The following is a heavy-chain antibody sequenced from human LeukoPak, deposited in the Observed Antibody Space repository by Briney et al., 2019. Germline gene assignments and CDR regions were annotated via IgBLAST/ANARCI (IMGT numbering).Heavy chain of an antibody. CDR1: GGAFSSYA. D-gene: IGHD3-3*01. V-gene: IGHV1-69*05. Sequence: SVKVSCKASGGAFSSYAISWVRQAPGQGIEWMGGSIPIFGTANYAQKFPCRGTITTDESTSTAYMELSSLRSEDTAVYYCARAERITIFGVVISPFDYWGQGTLVTVSS. CDR3: ARAERITIFGVVISPFDY. CDR2: SIPIFGTA. J-gene: IGHJ4*02.